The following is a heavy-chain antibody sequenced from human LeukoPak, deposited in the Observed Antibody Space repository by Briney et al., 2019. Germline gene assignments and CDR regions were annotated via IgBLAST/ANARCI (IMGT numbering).Heavy chain of an antibody. D-gene: IGHD3-10*01. Sequence: PSETLSLTCTVSGGSISSGDYYWSWIRQPPGKGLEWIGYIYYSGSTYYNPSLKSRVTISVDTSKNQFSLKLSSVTAADTAVYYCARGRPNTRFGELRYWGQGTLVTVSS. V-gene: IGHV4-30-4*01. J-gene: IGHJ4*02. CDR2: IYYSGST. CDR3: ARGRPNTRFGELRY. CDR1: GGSISSGDYY.